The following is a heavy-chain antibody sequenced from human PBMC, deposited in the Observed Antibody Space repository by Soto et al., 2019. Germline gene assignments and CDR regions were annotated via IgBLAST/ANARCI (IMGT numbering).Heavy chain of an antibody. Sequence: ATRKGLEGVSAISGDGGSTYYADSVKGRFTISRDNSKNTLYLQMNSLRAEDTAVYYCARDRAYCGGDCYSSLYYYYGMDVWGQGTTVTVSS. J-gene: IGHJ6*02. CDR2: ISGDGGST. CDR3: ARDRAYCGGDCYSSLYYYYGMDV. D-gene: IGHD2-21*02. V-gene: IGHV3-23*01.